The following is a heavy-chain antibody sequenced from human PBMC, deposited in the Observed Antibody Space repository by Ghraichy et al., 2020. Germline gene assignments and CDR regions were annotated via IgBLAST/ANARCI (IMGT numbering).Heavy chain of an antibody. D-gene: IGHD2-2*01. CDR2: ISYDGSNK. CDR3: VRGRYCSSTSCLHYYFDY. CDR1: GFTFSSYA. J-gene: IGHJ4*02. V-gene: IGHV3-30-3*01. Sequence: LSLTCAASGFTFSSYAMHWVRQAPGKGLEWVAVISYDGSNKYYADSVKGRFTISRDNSKNTLYLQMNSLRAEDTAVYYCVRGRYCSSTSCLHYYFDYWGQGTLVTVSS.